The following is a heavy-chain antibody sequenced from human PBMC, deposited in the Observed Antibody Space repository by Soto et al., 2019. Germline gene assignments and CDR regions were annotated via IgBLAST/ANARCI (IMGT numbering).Heavy chain of an antibody. Sequence: PGWSLRLSCAASVFTFSSYAMSWVRQAPGKGLEWVSAISGSGGSTYYADSVKGRFTISRDNSKNTLYLQMNSLRAEDTAVYYCAIVDYYDSSGYYSYAPGWGQGTLVTVSS. CDR2: ISGSGGST. D-gene: IGHD3-22*01. V-gene: IGHV3-23*01. J-gene: IGHJ4*02. CDR1: VFTFSSYA. CDR3: AIVDYYDSSGYYSYAPG.